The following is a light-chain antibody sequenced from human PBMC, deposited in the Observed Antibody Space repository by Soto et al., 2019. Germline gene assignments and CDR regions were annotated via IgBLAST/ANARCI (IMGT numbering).Light chain of an antibody. J-gene: IGLJ2*01. Sequence: QSVLTQPASVSGSPGQSITISCTGTSSDVGGYNYVSWYQQHPGKAPKLMIYDVSNRPSGVSNRFSGSKSGNTASLTISGLQADDEADYYCSSYTTISTLVFGGGTKLTVL. V-gene: IGLV2-14*03. CDR2: DVS. CDR3: SSYTTISTLV. CDR1: SSDVGGYNY.